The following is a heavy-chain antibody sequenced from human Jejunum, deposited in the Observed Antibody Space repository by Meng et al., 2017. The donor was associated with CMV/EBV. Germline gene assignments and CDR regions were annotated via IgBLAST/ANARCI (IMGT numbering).Heavy chain of an antibody. CDR3: AKRGYGDYYYYYGMDV. CDR2: ISGSGGST. D-gene: IGHD4-17*01. Sequence: FSFSSYAMSGVRQAPGKGLEWVSAISGSGGSTYYADSVKGRFTISRDNSKNTLYLQMNSLRAEDTAVYYCAKRGYGDYYYYYGMDVWGQGTTVTVSS. J-gene: IGHJ6*02. V-gene: IGHV3-23*01. CDR1: FSFSSYA.